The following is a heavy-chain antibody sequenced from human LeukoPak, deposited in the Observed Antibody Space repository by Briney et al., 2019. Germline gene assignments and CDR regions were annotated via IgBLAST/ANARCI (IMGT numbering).Heavy chain of an antibody. D-gene: IGHD6-13*01. CDR1: GGPISSYY. J-gene: IGHJ4*02. Sequence: SETLSLTCTVSGGPISSYYWSWIRQPPGKGLEWIGYIYYSGSTNYNPSLKSRVTISVDTSKNQFSLKLSSVTAADTAVYYCARGGYSSRPLIDYWGQGTLVTVSS. CDR3: ARGGYSSRPLIDY. V-gene: IGHV4-59*01. CDR2: IYYSGST.